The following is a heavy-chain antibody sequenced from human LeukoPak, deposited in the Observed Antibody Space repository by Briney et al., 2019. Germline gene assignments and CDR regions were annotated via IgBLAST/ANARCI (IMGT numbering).Heavy chain of an antibody. V-gene: IGHV4-59*01. D-gene: IGHD4-11*01. Sequence: PSETLSLTCTVSDDSITMYYWAWIRQPPGKGLEWIGYVDHTGSTKFNPSLNGRVSISRDTSNNFFSLRLRSVTAADTAVYFCARGRVSSSTWYSTYYYFFYMDFWGKGTTVTVSS. CDR3: ARGRVSSSTWYSTYYYFFYMDF. CDR1: DDSITMYY. J-gene: IGHJ6*03. CDR2: VDHTGST.